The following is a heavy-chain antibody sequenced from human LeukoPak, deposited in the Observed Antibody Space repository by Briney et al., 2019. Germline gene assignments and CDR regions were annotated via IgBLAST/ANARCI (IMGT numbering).Heavy chain of an antibody. D-gene: IGHD7-27*01. CDR3: AKDGNWASVS. V-gene: IGHV3-30*02. Sequence: GGSLRLSCAASGFTFSSYAMNWVRQVPGKGLEWLTFIRHDGTDQHYADSVRGRFAISRDNSKNTVYLQMNSLRPEDTALYYCAKDGNWASVSWGQGTLVTVSS. CDR2: IRHDGTDQ. J-gene: IGHJ5*02. CDR1: GFTFSSYA.